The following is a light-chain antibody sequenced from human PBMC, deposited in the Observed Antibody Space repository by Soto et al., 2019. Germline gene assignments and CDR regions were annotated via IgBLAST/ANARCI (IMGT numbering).Light chain of an antibody. CDR3: QAWDSSTACVV. Sequence: SYELTQPPSVSVSPGQTASITCSGDKLGDKYACWYQQKPGQSPVLVIYQDSKRPSGIPERFSGSSSGNTASLTISGTQAMDEADYYCQAWDSSTACVVFGGGTKLTLL. CDR1: KLGDKY. CDR2: QDS. V-gene: IGLV3-1*01. J-gene: IGLJ2*01.